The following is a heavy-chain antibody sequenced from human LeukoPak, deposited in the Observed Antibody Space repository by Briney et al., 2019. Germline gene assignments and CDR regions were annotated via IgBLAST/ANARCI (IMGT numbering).Heavy chain of an antibody. CDR1: GFTFSSYA. D-gene: IGHD3-10*01. Sequence: GGSLRLSCAASGFTFSSYAMHWVRQAPGKGLEWVGRIKSETYGGTTDYTAPVKGRFTISRDDSKTTMYLQMNSLKNEDTAVYYCRVVLWFGDLSFDYWGQGTLVTVSS. J-gene: IGHJ4*02. CDR2: IKSETYGGTT. V-gene: IGHV3-15*01. CDR3: RVVLWFGDLSFDY.